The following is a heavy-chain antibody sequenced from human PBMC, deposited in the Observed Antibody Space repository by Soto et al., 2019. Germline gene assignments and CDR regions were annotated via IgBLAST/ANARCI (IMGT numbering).Heavy chain of an antibody. Sequence: EVQLLDSGGGLVQPGGSLRLSCAASGFTFSTYAMGWVRQAPGKGLEWVSTFTGGGRTFYAAFVKGRFTISRDNSKNTLYLQMNSLRADDTAVYYCAKGKQGSDGGQGTLVTVSS. CDR2: FTGGGRT. CDR1: GFTFSTYA. V-gene: IGHV3-23*01. CDR3: AKGKQGSD. D-gene: IGHD6-13*01. J-gene: IGHJ4*02.